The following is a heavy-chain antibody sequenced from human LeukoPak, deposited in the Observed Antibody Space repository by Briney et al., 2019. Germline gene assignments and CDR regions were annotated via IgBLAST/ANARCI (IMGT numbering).Heavy chain of an antibody. D-gene: IGHD6-13*01. Sequence: GGSLRLSCAASGFTFSNAWMSWVRQAPGKGLEWVANIKQDGSETYYVDSVKGRFSISRDNTQNSLYLQMSSLRAEDTAVYYCARVMPYSSAWYALDFWGQGTLVTVSS. J-gene: IGHJ4*02. CDR1: GFTFSNAW. CDR2: IKQDGSET. V-gene: IGHV3-7*01. CDR3: ARVMPYSSAWYALDF.